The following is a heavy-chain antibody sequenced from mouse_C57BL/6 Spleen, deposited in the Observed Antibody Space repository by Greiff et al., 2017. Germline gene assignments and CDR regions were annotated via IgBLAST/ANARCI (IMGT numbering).Heavy chain of an antibody. D-gene: IGHD1-1*01. CDR2: IYPGSGST. J-gene: IGHJ1*03. CDR3: ARKTGSSLWYFDV. Sequence: VQLQQPGAELVKPGASVKMSCKASGYTFTSYWITWVKQRPGQGLEWIGDIYPGSGSTNYTEKFKSKATLTVDTSSSTAYMQLSSLTSEDSAVYYCARKTGSSLWYFDVWGTGTTVTVSS. V-gene: IGHV1-55*01. CDR1: GYTFTSYW.